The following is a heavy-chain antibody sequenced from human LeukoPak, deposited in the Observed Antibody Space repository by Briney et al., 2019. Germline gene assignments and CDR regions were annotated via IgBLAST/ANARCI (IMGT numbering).Heavy chain of an antibody. Sequence: ASVKVSCKASGYTFTSYYIHWVRQAPGQGLEWMGFINPSGGATSYAQNFQGRVTMTRDMSTSTVYMELSSLRSEDTAVYYCARNIGSGFDYWGQGTLVTVSS. D-gene: IGHD1-26*01. CDR3: ARNIGSGFDY. CDR2: INPSGGAT. CDR1: GYTFTSYY. V-gene: IGHV1-46*01. J-gene: IGHJ4*02.